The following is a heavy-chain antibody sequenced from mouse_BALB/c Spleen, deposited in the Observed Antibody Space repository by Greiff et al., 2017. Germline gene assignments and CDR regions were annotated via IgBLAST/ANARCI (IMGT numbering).Heavy chain of an antibody. CDR1: GFNIKDTY. D-gene: IGHD1-2*01. V-gene: IGHV14-3*02. Sequence: VQLKESGAELVKPGASVKLSCTASGFNIKDTYMHWVKQRPEQGLEWIGRIDPANGNTKYDPKFQGKATITADTSSNTAYLQLSSLTSEDTAVYYCARFHYYGSYFDYWGQGTTLTVSS. CDR3: ARFHYYGSYFDY. CDR2: IDPANGNT. J-gene: IGHJ2*01.